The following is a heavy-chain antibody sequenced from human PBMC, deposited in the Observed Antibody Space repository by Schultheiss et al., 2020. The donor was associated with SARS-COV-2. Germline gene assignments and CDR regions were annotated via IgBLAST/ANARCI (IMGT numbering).Heavy chain of an antibody. J-gene: IGHJ4*02. CDR1: GFTFSSYE. V-gene: IGHV3-21*05. CDR2: ISSSSSYI. D-gene: IGHD1-14*01. Sequence: GGSLRLSCAASGFTFSSYEMNWVRQAPGKGLEWVSYISSSSSYIYYADSVKGRFTISRDNSLNTLSLQMNSLRAEDTAVYYCAREGRGPGLDYWGQGTLVTVSS. CDR3: AREGRGPGLDY.